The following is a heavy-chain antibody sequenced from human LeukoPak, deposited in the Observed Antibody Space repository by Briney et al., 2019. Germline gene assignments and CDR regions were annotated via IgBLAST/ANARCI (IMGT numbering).Heavy chain of an antibody. V-gene: IGHV3-30*18. J-gene: IGHJ6*02. CDR1: GFTFSDYD. CDR3: AKEIQLRSNYYDMDV. D-gene: IGHD5-18*01. Sequence: PGGSLRLSCAASGFTFSDYDMDWVRQAPGKGLEWVAVISYDGGNKFYVDSVKGRFTISRDNSKNTLYLQMNSLRAEDTAVYYCAKEIQLRSNYYDMDVWGQGTTVTVSS. CDR2: ISYDGGNK.